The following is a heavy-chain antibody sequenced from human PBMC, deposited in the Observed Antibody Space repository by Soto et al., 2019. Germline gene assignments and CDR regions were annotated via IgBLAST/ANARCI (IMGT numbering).Heavy chain of an antibody. CDR1: GYTFSNFA. J-gene: IGHJ6*02. CDR2: INPGNGNT. Sequence: ASVKVSCKASGYTFSNFAMHWVRQAPGQRLEWMGWINPGNGNTKYSQTFQGRVTITRDTSASTAYMELSSLRSEDTAVYYCARAVARGVKTIYYYYCMDVWGQGTTVTVSS. V-gene: IGHV1-3*01. CDR3: ARAVARGVKTIYYYYCMDV. D-gene: IGHD3-10*01.